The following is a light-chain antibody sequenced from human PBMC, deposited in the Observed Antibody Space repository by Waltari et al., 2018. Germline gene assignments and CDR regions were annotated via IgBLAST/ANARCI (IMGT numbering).Light chain of an antibody. CDR3: QQYRYLWT. CDR2: KAS. CDR1: QSLSNW. Sequence: DIQVTQSPATLSASVGVRVTITCRASQSLSNWLAWYQQKPEKAPKVLIYKASTLESGDPSRFSGSGSGTEFTLTISSLQPDDFPNYYCQQYRYLWTFGQSTKVEIK. V-gene: IGKV1-5*03. J-gene: IGKJ1*01.